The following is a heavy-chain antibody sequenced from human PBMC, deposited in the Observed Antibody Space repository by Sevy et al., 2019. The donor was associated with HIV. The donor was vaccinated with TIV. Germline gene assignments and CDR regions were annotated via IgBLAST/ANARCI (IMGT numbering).Heavy chain of an antibody. CDR3: ARVVEPAGIDPYYYGVDV. J-gene: IGHJ6*02. CDR2: INPKSGGT. D-gene: IGHD2-2*02. CDR1: GYTFTDYY. V-gene: IGHV1-2*02. Sequence: ASVKVSCKASGYTFTDYYIHCVRQAPGQGLEWMGWINPKSGGTNYAQKFHGRVTMTRDTSISTAYMELSRLGSDDTAVYYCARVVEPAGIDPYYYGVDVWGPGATVTVSS.